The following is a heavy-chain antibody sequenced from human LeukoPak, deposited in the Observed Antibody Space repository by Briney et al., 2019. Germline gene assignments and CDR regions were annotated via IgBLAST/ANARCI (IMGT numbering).Heavy chain of an antibody. D-gene: IGHD5-24*01. CDR3: ARSSTGVATIMSAY. CDR1: GFIFTTYY. CDR2: INPSGGST. J-gene: IGHJ4*02. V-gene: IGHV1-46*01. Sequence: GASVKVSCKASGFIFTTYYMHWVRQAPGQGLEWMGMINPSGGSTAYAQKFQGRVTLTRDTSTSTVYMELSSLRSGDTAVYYCARSSTGVATIMSAYWGQGALVTVSS.